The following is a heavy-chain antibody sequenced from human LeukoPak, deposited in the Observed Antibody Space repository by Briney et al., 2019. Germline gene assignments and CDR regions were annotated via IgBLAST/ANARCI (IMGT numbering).Heavy chain of an antibody. J-gene: IGHJ4*02. V-gene: IGHV1-2*02. CDR3: ARYSLSIDY. CDR2: INPNSGGT. Sequence: ASVKVSCKASGYTFTGYFLHWVRQAPGQGLEWMGWINPNSGGTNYAQKFQGRVTMTRDTSISTAYMELNRLRSDDTAIYYCARYSLSIDYWGQGTLVTVSS. D-gene: IGHD6-13*01. CDR1: GYTFTGYF.